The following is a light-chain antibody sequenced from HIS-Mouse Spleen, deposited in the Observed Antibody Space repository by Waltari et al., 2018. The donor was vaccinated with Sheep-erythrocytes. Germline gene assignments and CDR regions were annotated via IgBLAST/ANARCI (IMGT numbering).Light chain of an antibody. CDR2: KAS. V-gene: IGKV1-5*03. CDR3: QQYNSYSKT. J-gene: IGKJ1*01. CDR1: QSISSW. Sequence: IQLSQSPSTLSASVGDRVPITCRASQSISSWLAWYQQKPGKAPKLLIYKASSLESGVPSRFSGSGSGTEFTLTISSLQPDDFATYYCQQYNSYSKTFGQGTKVEIK.